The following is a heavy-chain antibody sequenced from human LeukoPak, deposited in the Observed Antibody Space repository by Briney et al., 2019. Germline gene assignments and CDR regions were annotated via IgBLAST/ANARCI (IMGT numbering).Heavy chain of an antibody. D-gene: IGHD6-19*01. CDR2: IKQDGSEK. Sequence: HPGGSLRLSCAASGFTFSSYWMSWVRQAPGKGLEWVANIKQDGSEKYYVDSVKGRFTISRDNAKNSLYLQMNSLRAEDTAVYYCARERPYSSGWYRTDDAFDIWGQGTMVTVSS. CDR3: ARERPYSSGWYRTDDAFDI. J-gene: IGHJ3*02. CDR1: GFTFSSYW. V-gene: IGHV3-7*01.